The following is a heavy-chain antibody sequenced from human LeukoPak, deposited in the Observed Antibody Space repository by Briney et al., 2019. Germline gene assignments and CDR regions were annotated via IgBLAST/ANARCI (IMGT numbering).Heavy chain of an antibody. CDR3: ASLWFGDNYYFDY. D-gene: IGHD3-10*01. CDR2: IYYSGGT. CDR1: GGSISSYY. V-gene: IGHV4-59*01. J-gene: IGHJ4*02. Sequence: KPSETLSLTCTVSGGSISSYYWSWIRQPPGKGLEWIGYIYYSGGTNYNPSLKSRVTISVDTSKNQFSLKLSSETAADTAVYYCASLWFGDNYYFDYWGQGTLVTVSS.